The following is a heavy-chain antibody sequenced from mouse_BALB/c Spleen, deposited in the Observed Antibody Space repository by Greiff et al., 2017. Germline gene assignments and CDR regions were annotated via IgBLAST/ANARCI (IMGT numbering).Heavy chain of an antibody. CDR1: GYTFTSYW. Sequence: LQQPGSELVRPGASVKLSCKASGYTFTSYWMHWVKQRPGQGLEWIGNIYPGSGSTNYDEKFKSKATLTVDTSSSTAYMQLSSLTSEDSAVYYCTRETPFAYWGQGTLVTVSA. CDR2: IYPGSGST. V-gene: IGHV1S22*01. J-gene: IGHJ3*01. CDR3: TRETPFAY.